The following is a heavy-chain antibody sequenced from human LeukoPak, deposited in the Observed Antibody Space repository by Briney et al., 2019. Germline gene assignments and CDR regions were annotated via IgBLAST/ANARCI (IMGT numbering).Heavy chain of an antibody. CDR2: ISNDGSNK. CDR1: GLTFTIYP. CDR3: ARDRPGAERGALDY. J-gene: IGHJ4*02. D-gene: IGHD1-14*01. Sequence: GGSLRLSCAASGLTFTIYPMHWVRQAPGKGLEWVALISNDGSNKYYADSVKGRFTISRDNSRNTLYLQMNSLRAEDTAVYYCARDRPGAERGALDYWGQGTLVTVSS. V-gene: IGHV3-30-3*01.